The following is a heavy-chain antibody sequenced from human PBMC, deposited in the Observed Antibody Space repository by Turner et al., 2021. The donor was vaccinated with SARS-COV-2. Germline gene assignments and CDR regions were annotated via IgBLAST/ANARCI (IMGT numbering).Heavy chain of an antibody. V-gene: IGHV1-2*02. D-gene: IGHD5-12*01. CDR2: INPNSGGT. CDR3: ARSVSWLQSLTVDY. CDR1: GYTFAGYY. J-gene: IGHJ4*02. Sequence: QVQLVQSGAEVKKPGASGKVSCKASGYTFAGYYIHWVRQAPGQGLKWMGWINPNSGGTNYAQRFQGRVTMTGDTSISTAYMELSTLRSDDTAVYYCARSVSWLQSLTVDYWGQGTLVTVSS.